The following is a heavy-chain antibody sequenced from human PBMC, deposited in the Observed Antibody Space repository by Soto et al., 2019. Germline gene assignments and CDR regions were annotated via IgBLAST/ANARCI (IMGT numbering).Heavy chain of an antibody. CDR3: ARGSSSGWYLGRGYYYYYMDV. Sequence: SETLSLTCAVYGGSFSGYYWSWIRQPPGKGLEWIGEINHSGSTNYNPSLKSRVTISVDTSKNQFSLKLSSVTAADTAVYYCARGSSSGWYLGRGYYYYYMDVWGKGTTVTVSS. D-gene: IGHD6-19*01. CDR2: INHSGST. CDR1: GGSFSGYY. J-gene: IGHJ6*03. V-gene: IGHV4-34*01.